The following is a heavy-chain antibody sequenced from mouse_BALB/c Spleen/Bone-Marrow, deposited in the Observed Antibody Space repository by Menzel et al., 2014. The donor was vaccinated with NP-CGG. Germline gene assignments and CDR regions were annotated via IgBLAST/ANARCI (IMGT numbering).Heavy chain of an antibody. CDR3: ATYDGYCFDY. Sequence: EVKLMESGPSLVKPSQTLSLPCSVTGDSITSAYWNWIRTFPGNKLEYMGYISYSGSTYYNPSLKSRISITRDTSKNXYYLQLNSVTTEDTATYYCATYDGYCFDYWGQGTTLTVSS. J-gene: IGHJ2*01. V-gene: IGHV3-8*02. CDR2: ISYSGST. D-gene: IGHD2-3*01. CDR1: GDSITSAY.